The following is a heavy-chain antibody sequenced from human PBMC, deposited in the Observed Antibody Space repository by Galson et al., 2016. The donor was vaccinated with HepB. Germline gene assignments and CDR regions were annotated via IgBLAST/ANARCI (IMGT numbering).Heavy chain of an antibody. CDR3: ATVKLTTWYSFDS. V-gene: IGHV3-15*01. Sequence: SLRLSCAASGLTFTNAWMTWVRQAPGKGLEWVGRIKGEADGGTTDYAAPVKGRFYISRDDSTHTLFLHMNSLRDEDGAVYYCATVKLTTWYSFDSWGQGTLVTVSS. J-gene: IGHJ4*02. CDR2: IKGEADGGTT. D-gene: IGHD2-2*01. CDR1: GLTFTNAW.